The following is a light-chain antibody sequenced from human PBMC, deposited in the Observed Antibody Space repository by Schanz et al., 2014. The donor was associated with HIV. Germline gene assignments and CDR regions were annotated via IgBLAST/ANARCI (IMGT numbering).Light chain of an antibody. CDR1: SSDVGDYNY. V-gene: IGLV2-8*01. Sequence: QSVLTQPPSASGSPGQSVTISCTGTSSDVGDYNYVSWYQQHPGKAPKLMIYEVSKRPSGVPDRFSGSKSGNTASLTVSGLQAEDEADYYCSSYAGSNNLEVVFGGGTKLTVL. CDR3: SSYAGSNNLEVV. CDR2: EVS. J-gene: IGLJ2*01.